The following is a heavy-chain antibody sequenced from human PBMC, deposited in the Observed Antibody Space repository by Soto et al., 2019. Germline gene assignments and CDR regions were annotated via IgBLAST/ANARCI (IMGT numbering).Heavy chain of an antibody. Sequence: GGSLRLSCAASGFTFSSYAMSWVRQAPGKGLEWVSAISGSGGSTYYADSVKGRFTISRDNSKNTLYLQMNSLRAEDTAVYYCAKEAGYCSGGSCYDFDYWGQGTLVTVSS. J-gene: IGHJ4*02. D-gene: IGHD2-15*01. CDR1: GFTFSSYA. CDR2: ISGSGGST. V-gene: IGHV3-23*01. CDR3: AKEAGYCSGGSCYDFDY.